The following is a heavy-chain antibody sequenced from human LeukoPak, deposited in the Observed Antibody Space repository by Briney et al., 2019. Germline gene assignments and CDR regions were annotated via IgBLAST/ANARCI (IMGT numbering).Heavy chain of an antibody. V-gene: IGHV3-23*01. Sequence: GGSLRLSCAASGFNFSNYAMSWVRQAPGKGLEWVSSLRGNGDNTNYADALKGRFTISRDNSKNTLYLQMDSLRVEDTAVYYCARARGGGSGTYNYYAMDVWGQGSTVTVSS. J-gene: IGHJ6*02. CDR2: LRGNGDNT. CDR3: ARARGGGSGTYNYYAMDV. CDR1: GFNFSNYA. D-gene: IGHD3-10*01.